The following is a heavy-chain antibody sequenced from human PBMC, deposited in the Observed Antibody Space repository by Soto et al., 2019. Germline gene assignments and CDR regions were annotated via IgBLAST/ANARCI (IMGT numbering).Heavy chain of an antibody. V-gene: IGHV3-9*01. J-gene: IGHJ4*02. CDR2: ISWNSGRI. CDR3: VNDRRSGYYYFFDH. Sequence: EVQLVESGGGLVQPGRSLRLSCTASGFTFDDYSMHWVRQAPGKGLEWVAGISWNSGRIGYGDSVKGRFTISRDNAKNSLFLQMNSLRTEDTALYYCVNDRRSGYYYFFDHWGQGIRVTVSS. CDR1: GFTFDDYS. D-gene: IGHD3-22*01.